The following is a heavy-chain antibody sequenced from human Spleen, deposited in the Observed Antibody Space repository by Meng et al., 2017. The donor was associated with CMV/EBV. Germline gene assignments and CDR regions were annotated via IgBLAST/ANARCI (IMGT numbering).Heavy chain of an antibody. J-gene: IGHJ4*02. CDR1: GYTFTRSG. CDR3: ARDNNWGPDY. D-gene: IGHD7-27*01. CDR2: ISAYNDNT. V-gene: IGHV1-18*04. Sequence: ASVKVSCKASGYTFTRSGISWVRQAPGQGLEWMGWISAYNDNTNYAQQFQGRVTLTRDTSINTGYMELTRLTSDDTAVYYCARDNNWGPDYWGQGTLVTDSS.